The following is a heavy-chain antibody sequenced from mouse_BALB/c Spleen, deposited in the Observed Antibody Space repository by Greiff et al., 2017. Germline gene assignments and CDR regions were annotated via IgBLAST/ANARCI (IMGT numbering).Heavy chain of an antibody. CDR2: IYPGDGDT. D-gene: IGHD2-4*01. CDR3: ARSSDYGGWFAY. Sequence: VQLQQSGAELARPGASVKLSCKASGYTFTSYWMQWVKQRPGQGLEWIGAIYPGDGDTRYTQKFKGKATLTADKSSSTAYMQLSSLASEDSAVYYCARSSDYGGWFAYWGQGTLVTVSA. J-gene: IGHJ3*01. V-gene: IGHV1-87*01. CDR1: GYTFTSYW.